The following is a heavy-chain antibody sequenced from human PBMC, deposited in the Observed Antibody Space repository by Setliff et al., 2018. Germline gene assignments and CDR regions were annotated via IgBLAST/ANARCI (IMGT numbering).Heavy chain of an antibody. CDR3: ARGGTYRYFDY. V-gene: IGHV4-59*01. CDR1: GGSISTYY. CDR2: VYYSGLT. Sequence: KPSETLSLTCTVSGGSISTYYWSWIRQPPGKGLEFIGYVYYSGLTNYDPSLKSRVTMSVDSSKNQFSLKLSSVTAADTAVYYCARGGTYRYFDYWGRGALVTVSS. J-gene: IGHJ4*02.